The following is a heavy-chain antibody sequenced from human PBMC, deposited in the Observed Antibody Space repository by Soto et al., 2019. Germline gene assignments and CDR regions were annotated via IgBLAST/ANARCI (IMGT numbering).Heavy chain of an antibody. CDR1: GFTFSNAW. CDR3: TGEGYVEMATIDY. J-gene: IGHJ4*02. V-gene: IGHV3-15*07. CDR2: IKSKTDGGTT. Sequence: GGSLRLSCAASGFTFSNAWMNWVRQAPGKGLEWVGRIKSKTDGGTTDYAAPVKGRFTISRDDSKNTLYLQMNSLKTEDTAVYYCTGEGYVEMATIDYWGQGTLVTVSS. D-gene: IGHD5-12*01.